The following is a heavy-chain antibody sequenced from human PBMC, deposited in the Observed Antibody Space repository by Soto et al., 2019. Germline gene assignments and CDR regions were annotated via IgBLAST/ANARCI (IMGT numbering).Heavy chain of an antibody. D-gene: IGHD3-9*01. CDR2: ISYDGSNK. J-gene: IGHJ6*03. Sequence: GGSLRLSCAASGFTFSSYGMHWVRQAPGKGLEWVAVISYDGSNKYYADSVKGRFTISRDNSKNTLYLQMNSLRAEDTAVYYCAKDSTYYDILTGYYMGGYMDVCGKGTTVTVSS. CDR1: GFTFSSYG. V-gene: IGHV3-30*18. CDR3: AKDSTYYDILTGYYMGGYMDV.